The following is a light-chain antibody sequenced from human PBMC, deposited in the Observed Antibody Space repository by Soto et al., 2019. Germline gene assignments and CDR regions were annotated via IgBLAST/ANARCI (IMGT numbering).Light chain of an antibody. CDR3: QQYNSYWT. V-gene: IGKV1-5*03. CDR2: KAS. Sequence: DIQMTQSPSTLSASVGDRVTITCRASQSISSWLAWYQQKPGKAPKVLIYKASSLESGVPSRFSGSGSGTELPLTISSLQPDDFATYYCQQYNSYWTFGQGTKVEIK. CDR1: QSISSW. J-gene: IGKJ1*01.